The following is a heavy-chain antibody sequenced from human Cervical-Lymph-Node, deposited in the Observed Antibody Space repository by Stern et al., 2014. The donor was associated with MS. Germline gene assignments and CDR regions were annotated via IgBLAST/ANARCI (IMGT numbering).Heavy chain of an antibody. Sequence: LQLQESGGGLVQPGGSLRLSCAASGFTFSTYDMSWVRRAPGKGPQFVSAISTTGGTTYYADSVKGRFTISRDNSKNTLYLQMNSLRAEDTAVYYCAKKSGSGWYYVSWGQGSLVTVSS. V-gene: IGHV3-23*01. CDR2: ISTTGGTT. CDR1: GFTFSTYD. J-gene: IGHJ5*02. CDR3: AKKSGSGWYYVS. D-gene: IGHD6-19*01.